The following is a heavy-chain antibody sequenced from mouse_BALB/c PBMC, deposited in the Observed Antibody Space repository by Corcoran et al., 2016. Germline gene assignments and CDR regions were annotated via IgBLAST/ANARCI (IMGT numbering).Heavy chain of an antibody. D-gene: IGHD2-1*01. CDR2: IYPGSGNT. V-gene: IGHV1-63*01. J-gene: IGHJ2*01. CDR1: GYAFTNYW. CDR3: ARDGNYVLDY. Sequence: QVQLQQSGAELVRPGTSVKISCKASGYAFTNYWLGWVKQRPGHGLEWIGDIYPGSGNTYYNEKFKGKATLTADKSSSTAYMQLSSLTSEDSAVYFCARDGNYVLDYWGQGTTLTVSS.